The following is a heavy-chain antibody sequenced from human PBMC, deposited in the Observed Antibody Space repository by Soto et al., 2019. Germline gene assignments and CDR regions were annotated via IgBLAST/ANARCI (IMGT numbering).Heavy chain of an antibody. D-gene: IGHD2-15*01. J-gene: IGHJ4*02. CDR3: AKRDYYCSGGSCYSRVSYFDY. Sequence: GGSLRLSCAASGFTFSSYAMSWVRQAPGKGLEWVSAISGSGGSTYYADSVKGRFTISRDNSKNTLYLQMNSLRAKDTAVYYCAKRDYYCSGGSCYSRVSYFDYWGQGTLVTVSS. CDR2: ISGSGGST. CDR1: GFTFSSYA. V-gene: IGHV3-23*01.